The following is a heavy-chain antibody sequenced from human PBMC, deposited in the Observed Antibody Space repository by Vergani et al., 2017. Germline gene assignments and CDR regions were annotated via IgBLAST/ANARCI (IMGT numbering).Heavy chain of an antibody. CDR3: ASGAMYYDFWSGYLDV. CDR2: ISSSSSYI. Sequence: EVQLVESGGGLVKPGGSLRLSCAASGFTFSSYSMNWVRQAPGKGLEWVSSISSSSSYIYYADSVKGRFTISRDNAKNSLYLQMHSLRAEDTAVYYCASGAMYYDFWSGYLDVWGKGTTVTVSS. J-gene: IGHJ6*04. D-gene: IGHD3-3*01. CDR1: GFTFSSYS. V-gene: IGHV3-21*01.